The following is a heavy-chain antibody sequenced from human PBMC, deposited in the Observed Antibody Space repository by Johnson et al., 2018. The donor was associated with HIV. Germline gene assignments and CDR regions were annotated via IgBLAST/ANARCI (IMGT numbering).Heavy chain of an antibody. CDR1: GFTVSSNY. Sequence: VQLVESGGGVVRPGGSLRLSCAASGFTVSSNYMSWVRQAPGKGLEWVSVIYSGGSTYYADSVKGRFTISRDNSKNTLYLQMNSLRPEDTAVYYCARDRPSGWPDAFDIWGQGTMVTVSS. CDR3: ARDRPSGWPDAFDI. J-gene: IGHJ3*02. D-gene: IGHD6-19*01. V-gene: IGHV3-66*02. CDR2: IYSGGST.